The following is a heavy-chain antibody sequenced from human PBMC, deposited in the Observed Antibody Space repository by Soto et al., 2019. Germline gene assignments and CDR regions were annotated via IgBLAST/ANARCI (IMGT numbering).Heavy chain of an antibody. CDR1: GFTFSSYD. V-gene: IGHV3-13*01. CDR3: ARGLTRAMVRGVMSWFDP. D-gene: IGHD3-10*01. Sequence: PGGSLRLSCAASGFTFSSYDMHWVRQATGKGLEWVSAIGTAGDTYYPGSVKGRFTISRENAKNSLYLQMNSLRAGDTAVHYCARGLTRAMVRGVMSWFDPWGQGTLVTVSS. J-gene: IGHJ5*02. CDR2: IGTAGDT.